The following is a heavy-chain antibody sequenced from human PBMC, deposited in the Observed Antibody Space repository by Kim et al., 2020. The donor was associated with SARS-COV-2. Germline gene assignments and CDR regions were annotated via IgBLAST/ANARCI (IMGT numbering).Heavy chain of an antibody. J-gene: IGHJ6*03. CDR3: ARMGALLYYLYYMGI. D-gene: IGHD1-26*01. V-gene: IGHV4-59*01. CDR2: IYHSGSN. Sequence: SETLSLTCTVSGCSISSYYWSWIRQPPGKGLEWIGYIYHSGSNNYNPSLKSRVTISVDTSKNQFSIKLSSVTAADTAVYYCARMGALLYYLYYMGIWGKG. CDR1: GCSISSYY.